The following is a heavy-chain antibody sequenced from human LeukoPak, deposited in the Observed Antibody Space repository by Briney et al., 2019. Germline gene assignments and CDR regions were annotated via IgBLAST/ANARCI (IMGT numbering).Heavy chain of an antibody. CDR3: ARVGYCVSTSCSADAFDI. CDR1: GFTFSSYW. Sequence: GGSLRLSCAASGFTFSSYWMRWVRQAPGKGLVWVSRINSDGSSTSYADFVKGRITISRDNAKNTLYLQMSSLRGEDTAVYYCARVGYCVSTSCSADAFDIWGQGTMVTVSS. CDR2: INSDGSST. D-gene: IGHD2-2*03. J-gene: IGHJ3*02. V-gene: IGHV3-74*01.